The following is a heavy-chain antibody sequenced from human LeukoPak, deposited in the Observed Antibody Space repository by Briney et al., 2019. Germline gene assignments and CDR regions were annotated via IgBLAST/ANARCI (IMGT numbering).Heavy chain of an antibody. V-gene: IGHV3-66*01. Sequence: GGSLRLSCAASGLTGSSNFMTWVRQAPGKGLEWVSAIYSGGSTFYAASVRGRFNISRDNSKKTMFLQMSSLRVEDAAVYYCASSGTASRGAMDVWGQGTTVTVSS. CDR3: ASSGTASRGAMDV. CDR1: GLTGSSNF. CDR2: IYSGGST. D-gene: IGHD1-1*01. J-gene: IGHJ6*02.